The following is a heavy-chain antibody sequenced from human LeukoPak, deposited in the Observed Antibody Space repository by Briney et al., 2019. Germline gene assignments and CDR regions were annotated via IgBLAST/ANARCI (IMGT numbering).Heavy chain of an antibody. CDR3: ARDRFYGSGSLYGMDV. J-gene: IGHJ6*02. Sequence: GGSLRLSCAASGFTFSSYSMNWVRQAPGKGLEWVSSISSSSSYIYYADSVKGRFTISRDNAKNSLYLQMNSLRAEDTAVYYCARDRFYGSGSLYGMDVWGQGTTVTVSS. CDR2: ISSSSSYI. V-gene: IGHV3-21*01. CDR1: GFTFSSYS. D-gene: IGHD3-10*01.